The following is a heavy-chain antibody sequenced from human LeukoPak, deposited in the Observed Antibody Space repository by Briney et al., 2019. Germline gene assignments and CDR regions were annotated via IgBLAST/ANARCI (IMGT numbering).Heavy chain of an antibody. J-gene: IGHJ2*01. CDR2: INPNSGGT. V-gene: IGHV1-2*02. CDR3: ARDGIVVVPAAIPPLHY. Sequence: ASVTVSCKASGYTFTGYYMHWVRQAPGQGLEWMGWINPNSGGTNYAQKFQGRVTMTRDTSISTAYMELSRLRSDDTAVYYCARDGIVVVPAAIPPLHYWGRGTLVTVSS. CDR1: GYTFTGYY. D-gene: IGHD2-2*02.